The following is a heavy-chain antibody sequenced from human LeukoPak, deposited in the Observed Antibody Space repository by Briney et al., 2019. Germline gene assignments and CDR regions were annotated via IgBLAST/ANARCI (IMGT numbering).Heavy chain of an antibody. J-gene: IGHJ4*02. CDR2: IYPDDSDT. V-gene: IGHV5-51*01. CDR1: GFTFTRHW. D-gene: IGHD1-26*01. Sequence: GESLKISCTVSGFTFTRHWIGWVRQMPGKGLEWMGIIYPDDSDTRYSPSFEGQVTFSVDKSITSAYLQWSSLKASDTVMYYCARWSGSYLGGTDYWGQGTLVTVSS. CDR3: ARWSGSYLGGTDY.